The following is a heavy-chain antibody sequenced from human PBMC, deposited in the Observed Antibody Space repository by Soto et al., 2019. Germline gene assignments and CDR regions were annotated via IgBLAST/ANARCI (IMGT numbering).Heavy chain of an antibody. J-gene: IGHJ4*02. CDR3: ARDPTYTIFGVEIDY. D-gene: IGHD3-3*01. CDR1: GYTFTSYG. Sequence: ASVKVSCKASGYTFTSYGISWVRQAPGQGLEWMGWISAYNGNTNYAQKLQGRVTMTTDTSTSTAYMELRSLRSDDTAVYYCARDPTYTIFGVEIDYSGQGTLVTVSS. V-gene: IGHV1-18*01. CDR2: ISAYNGNT.